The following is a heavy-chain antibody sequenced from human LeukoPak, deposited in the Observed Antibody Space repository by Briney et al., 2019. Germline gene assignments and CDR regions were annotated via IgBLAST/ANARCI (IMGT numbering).Heavy chain of an antibody. CDR3: ARAAVDPRPQPYYYYYGMDV. CDR1: GFTLSSNY. J-gene: IGHJ6*02. Sequence: GGSLRLSCAASGFTLSSNYMSWVRQAPGKGLEWVSVIYSGGSTYYADSVKGRFTISRDNSKNTLYLHINSLRAADTAVYYCARAAVDPRPQPYYYYYGMDVWGQGTTVTVSS. CDR2: IYSGGST. V-gene: IGHV3-66*01. D-gene: IGHD2-2*01.